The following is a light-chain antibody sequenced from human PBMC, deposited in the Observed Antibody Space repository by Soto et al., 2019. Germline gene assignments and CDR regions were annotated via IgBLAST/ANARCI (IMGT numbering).Light chain of an antibody. Sequence: QSALTQPASVSGSPGQSITISCTGTSSDVGGYNYVSWYQQHPGKAPKLMIYDVSNRPSGVSNRFSGSKSGNTASLTISGLQAEEEADYYCSSYTSSSIYVFGTGTKVPVL. CDR2: DVS. J-gene: IGLJ1*01. V-gene: IGLV2-14*01. CDR1: SSDVGGYNY. CDR3: SSYTSSSIYV.